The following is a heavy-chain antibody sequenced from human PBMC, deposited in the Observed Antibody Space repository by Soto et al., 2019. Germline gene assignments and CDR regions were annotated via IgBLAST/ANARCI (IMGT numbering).Heavy chain of an antibody. D-gene: IGHD3-3*01. V-gene: IGHV1-2*02. J-gene: IGHJ3*02. CDR3: ARGGGVGVAGSAAFDM. CDR2: INPATGAA. Sequence: QLHLVQSGAVVKKPGASVTVSCSASGYPVTAYYMHWVRQAPGRGLEWMGGINPATGAAKYTQTFQGGVTMTRATSTSRVFMELSGLTSGETAVFYCARGGGVGVAGSAAFDMWGQGTLVTVSS. CDR1: GYPVTAYY.